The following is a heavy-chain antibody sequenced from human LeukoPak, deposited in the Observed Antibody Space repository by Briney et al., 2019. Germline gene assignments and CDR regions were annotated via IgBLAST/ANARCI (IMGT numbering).Heavy chain of an antibody. D-gene: IGHD3-3*01. CDR3: ARARRRYDFWSGYFVESWFDP. V-gene: IGHV4-38-2*02. Sequence: SETLSLTCTVSGYSISSGYYWGWIRQPPGKGLEWIGSIYHSGSTYYNPSLKSRVTISVDTSKNQFSLKLSSVTAADTAVYYCARARRRYDFWSGYFVESWFDPWGQGTLVTVSS. CDR2: IYHSGST. CDR1: GYSISSGYY. J-gene: IGHJ5*02.